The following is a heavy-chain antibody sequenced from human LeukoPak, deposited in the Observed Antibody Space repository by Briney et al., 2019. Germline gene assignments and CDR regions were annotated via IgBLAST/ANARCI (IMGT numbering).Heavy chain of an antibody. Sequence: SETLSLTCAVYGGSFSGYYWSWIRQPPGKGLEWIGEINHSGSTNYNPSLKSRVTISVGTSKNQFSLKLSSVTAADTAVYYCARGYYYDSSGYYFDYWGQGTLVTVSS. J-gene: IGHJ4*02. CDR1: GGSFSGYY. CDR3: ARGYYYDSSGYYFDY. V-gene: IGHV4-34*01. CDR2: INHSGST. D-gene: IGHD3-22*01.